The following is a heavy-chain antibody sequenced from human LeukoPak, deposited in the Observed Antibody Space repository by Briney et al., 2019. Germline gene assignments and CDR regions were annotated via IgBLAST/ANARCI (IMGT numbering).Heavy chain of an antibody. V-gene: IGHV4-30-4*01. D-gene: IGHD3-10*01. CDR2: IYYSGST. CDR3: AREGHYYGSRFDP. J-gene: IGHJ5*02. Sequence: SQTLSLTCTVSGGSLSSGDYYWSWIHQPPGKGLEWIGYIYYSGSTYYNPSLKSRVTISVDTSKNQFSLKLSSVTAADTAVYYCAREGHYYGSRFDPWGQGTLVTVSS. CDR1: GGSLSSGDYY.